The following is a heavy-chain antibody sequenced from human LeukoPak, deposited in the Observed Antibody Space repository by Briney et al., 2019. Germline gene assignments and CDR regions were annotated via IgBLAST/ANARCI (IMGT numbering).Heavy chain of an antibody. D-gene: IGHD6-19*01. CDR2: ISSSSSYI. Sequence: PGGSLRLSCAASGFTFSSYSMNWVRQAPGKGLEWVSSISSSSSYIYYADSVKGRFTISRDNAKNSLYLQMSSLRVEDTAVHYCARRGVAGTFDIWGQGTMVTVSS. V-gene: IGHV3-21*04. J-gene: IGHJ3*02. CDR1: GFTFSSYS. CDR3: ARRGVAGTFDI.